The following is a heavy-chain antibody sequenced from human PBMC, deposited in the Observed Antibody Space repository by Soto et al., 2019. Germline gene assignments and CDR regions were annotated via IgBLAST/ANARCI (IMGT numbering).Heavy chain of an antibody. CDR3: ARDRPLRGFYYYYGMDV. V-gene: IGHV1-18*04. J-gene: IGHJ6*02. Sequence: SVKVSCKASGYTFTSYGITWVRQAPGQGLEWMGWISAYNGNTNYVQKLQGRVTMTTDTSTSTAYMELRSLRSDDTAVYYCARDRPLRGFYYYYGMDVWGQGTKVTVSS. D-gene: IGHD3-10*01. CDR1: GYTFTSYG. CDR2: ISAYNGNT.